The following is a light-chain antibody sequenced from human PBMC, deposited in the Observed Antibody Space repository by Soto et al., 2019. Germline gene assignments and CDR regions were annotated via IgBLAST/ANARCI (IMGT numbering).Light chain of an antibody. CDR1: GSDVGNYNL. CDR3: NSYAGDIIRFV. J-gene: IGLJ1*01. V-gene: IGLV2-14*02. Sequence: QSALTQPASVSGSPGQSITISCTGTGSDVGNYNLVSWYQQHPGQAPKLMIYEVSKRPSAVSNRFSGSKSGNTASLTISGLQADDEADYYCNSYAGDIIRFVFGTGTKLTVL. CDR2: EVS.